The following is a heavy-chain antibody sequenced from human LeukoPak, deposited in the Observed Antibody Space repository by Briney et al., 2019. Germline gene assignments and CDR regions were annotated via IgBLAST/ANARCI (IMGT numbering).Heavy chain of an antibody. V-gene: IGHV3-23*01. CDR3: AKDSYGSGSNYFDY. D-gene: IGHD3-10*01. Sequence: PGGSLRLSCAASGFTFTIYGMNWVRQAPGKGLEWVSGISGSGGSTDHADSVKGRFTISRDNSKNTLYLQMNSLRAEDTAVYYCAKDSYGSGSNYFDYWGQGTLVTVSS. J-gene: IGHJ4*02. CDR1: GFTFTIYG. CDR2: ISGSGGST.